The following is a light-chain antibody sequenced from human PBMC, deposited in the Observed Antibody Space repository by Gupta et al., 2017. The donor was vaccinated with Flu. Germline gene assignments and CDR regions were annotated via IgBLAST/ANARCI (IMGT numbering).Light chain of an antibody. CDR3: QQYNNWPQLT. CDR2: DAS. V-gene: IGKV3-15*01. CDR1: QSVSNN. J-gene: IGKJ5*01. Sequence: EIVMTQSPTTLSVSPGERATLSCRASQSVSNNLAWYQQKPGQAPRLLIYDASTRATGIPARFSGSGSGTEFTLTISSLQSEDFAAYYCQQYNNWPQLTFGQGTRLDIK.